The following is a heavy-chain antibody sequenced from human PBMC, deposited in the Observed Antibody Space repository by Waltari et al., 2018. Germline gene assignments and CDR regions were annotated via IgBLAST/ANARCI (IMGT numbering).Heavy chain of an antibody. Sequence: EVQLVESGGGLVQPGGSVRLPCAASGFTFRSYRMNWFRQAPGKGLEWVSYISGDSGSIHYADSVKGRITVSRDNAKNSLYLQMSSLTAEDTAVFYCARDRDWAFDIWGQGTMVTVSS. D-gene: IGHD2-21*01. CDR3: ARDRDWAFDI. J-gene: IGHJ3*02. CDR1: GFTFRSYR. CDR2: ISGDSGSI. V-gene: IGHV3-48*04.